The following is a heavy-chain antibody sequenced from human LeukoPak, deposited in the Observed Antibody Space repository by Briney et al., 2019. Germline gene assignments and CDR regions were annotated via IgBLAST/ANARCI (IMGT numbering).Heavy chain of an antibody. CDR3: ARGGTYYYGSGSPHDAFDI. Sequence: ASVKVSCKASGGTFSSYAISWVRQAPGQGLEWMGGIIPIFGTANYAQKFQGRVTITTDESTSTAYMELSSLRSEDTAVYYCARGGTYYYGSGSPHDAFDIWGQGTMVTVSS. CDR1: GGTFSSYA. J-gene: IGHJ3*02. D-gene: IGHD3-10*01. CDR2: IIPIFGTA. V-gene: IGHV1-69*05.